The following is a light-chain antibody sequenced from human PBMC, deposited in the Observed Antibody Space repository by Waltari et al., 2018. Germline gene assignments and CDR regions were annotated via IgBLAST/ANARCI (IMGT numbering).Light chain of an antibody. J-gene: IGLJ3*02. V-gene: IGLV6-57*02. CDR2: EDD. CDR1: GGSVVHNF. Sequence: MLTQPQSVSGSPGETITISCTGSGGSVVHNFVQWYQKRPDSAPLTVIYEDDRRAFGVPDRFSASIDTSSNSDSLIISGLKPEDEADYYCQSHEPNFVMFGGGTKLTVL. CDR3: QSHEPNFVM.